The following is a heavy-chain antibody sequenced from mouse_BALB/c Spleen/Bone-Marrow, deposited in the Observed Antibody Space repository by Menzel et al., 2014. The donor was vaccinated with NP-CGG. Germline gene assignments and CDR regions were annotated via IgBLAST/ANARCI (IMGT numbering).Heavy chain of an antibody. J-gene: IGHJ4*01. Sequence: EVQLQQSGGGLVQPGGSLRLSCATSGFTFTDYYMSWVRQPPGKALEWLGFIRNKANCYTTEYSASVKGRFTISRDNSQSILYLQMNTLRAEDSTTYYCARDDYYAMDYLGQGTSVTVSS. V-gene: IGHV7-3*02. CDR3: ARDDYYAMDY. CDR2: IRNKANCYTT. CDR1: GFTFTDYY.